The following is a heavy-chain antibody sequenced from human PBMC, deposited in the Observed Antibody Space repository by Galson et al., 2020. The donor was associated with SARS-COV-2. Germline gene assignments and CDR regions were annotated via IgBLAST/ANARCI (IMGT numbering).Heavy chain of an antibody. CDR1: GFTFSSHA. CDR2: IFFDGSDK. Sequence: GGSLRLSCAASGFTFSSHAMHWVRQAPGKGLEWVAQIFFDGSDKYYGDSVKGRFTISRDSSENTVYLQMNNLRADDTAVYHCARDGQTSSGWACDYWGQGTLVTVSS. CDR3: ARDGQTSSGWACDY. V-gene: IGHV3-33*01. J-gene: IGHJ4*02. D-gene: IGHD6-19*01.